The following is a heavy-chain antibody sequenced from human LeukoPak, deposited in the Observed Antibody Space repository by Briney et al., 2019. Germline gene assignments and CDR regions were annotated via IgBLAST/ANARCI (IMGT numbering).Heavy chain of an antibody. CDR1: GGSISSGGYY. J-gene: IGHJ6*02. V-gene: IGHV4-31*03. D-gene: IGHD3-10*01. CDR3: ARVPRYYYGSGSYYKSYGMDV. CDR2: IYYSGST. Sequence: PSQTLSLTCTVSGGSISSGGYYWSWIRQHPGKGLEWIGYIYYSGSTYYNPSLKSRVTISVDTSKNQFSLKLSSVTAADTAVYYCARVPRYYYGSGSYYKSYGMDVWGQGTTVTVSS.